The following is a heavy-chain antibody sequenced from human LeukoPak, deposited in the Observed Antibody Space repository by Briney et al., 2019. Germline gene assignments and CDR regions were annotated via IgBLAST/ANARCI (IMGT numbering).Heavy chain of an antibody. CDR1: GGSIRTYY. J-gene: IGHJ4*02. Sequence: PSETLSLTCTVSGGSIRTYYWNWIRQPPGKGLEWIGYISYSGNTNYNPSLKSRVTISGDTSKTHFSLKLSSVTAADTAVYYCARASSTVPTLISCDFWGQGTLVTASS. CDR3: ARASSTVPTLISCDF. V-gene: IGHV4-59*01. CDR2: ISYSGNT. D-gene: IGHD4-17*01.